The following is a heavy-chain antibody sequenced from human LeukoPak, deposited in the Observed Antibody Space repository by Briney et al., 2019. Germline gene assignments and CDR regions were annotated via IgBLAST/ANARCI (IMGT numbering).Heavy chain of an antibody. V-gene: IGHV1-18*01. CDR2: ISANNGDT. Sequence: ASVKVSCKASGYTFTSYGISWVRQAPGQGLEWMGWISANNGDTDYPPKLQDRVTMTTDTYASTAYMELRSLRSDDTAMYYCARESHETREDYWGQGTLVTVSS. CDR3: ARESHETREDY. D-gene: IGHD1-1*01. J-gene: IGHJ4*02. CDR1: GYTFTSYG.